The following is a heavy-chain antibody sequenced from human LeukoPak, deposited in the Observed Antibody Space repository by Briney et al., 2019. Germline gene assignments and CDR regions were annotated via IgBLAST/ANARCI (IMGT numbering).Heavy chain of an antibody. D-gene: IGHD6-13*01. Sequence: SETLSLTCTVSGVSISSSSYYWGWIRQPPGKGLEWIGSIYYSGSTYYNPSLKSRVTISVDTSKNQFSLKLSSVTAADTAVYYCARHAGDGIAAAVVGWFDPWGQGTLVTVSS. CDR2: IYYSGST. CDR3: ARHAGDGIAAAVVGWFDP. V-gene: IGHV4-39*01. CDR1: GVSISSSSYY. J-gene: IGHJ5*02.